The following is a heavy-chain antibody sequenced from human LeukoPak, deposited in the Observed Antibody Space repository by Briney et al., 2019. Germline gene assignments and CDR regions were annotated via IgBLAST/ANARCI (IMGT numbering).Heavy chain of an antibody. CDR3: AKEAYYDYVWGAFDI. CDR2: ISWNSGSI. J-gene: IGHJ3*02. Sequence: GGSLRLSCAASGFTFSTYSMNWVRQAPGKGLEWVSGISWNSGSIGYADSVKGRFTISRDNAKNSLYLQMNSLRAEDTALYYCAKEAYYDYVWGAFDIWGQGTMVTVSS. D-gene: IGHD3-16*01. V-gene: IGHV3-9*01. CDR1: GFTFSTYS.